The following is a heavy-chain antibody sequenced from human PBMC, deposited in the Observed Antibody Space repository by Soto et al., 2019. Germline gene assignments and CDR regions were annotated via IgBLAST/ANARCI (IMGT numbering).Heavy chain of an antibody. CDR2: IKSKTDGGTT. Sequence: GGSMRLSCAASGFTFSNAWMNWVRQAPGKGLEWVGRIKSKTDGGTTDYAAPVKGRFTISRDDSKNTLYLQMNSLKTEDTAVYYCTKSDYDFWSGYLRAFDIWGQGTMVTVSS. CDR1: GFTFSNAW. V-gene: IGHV3-15*07. J-gene: IGHJ3*02. CDR3: TKSDYDFWSGYLRAFDI. D-gene: IGHD3-3*01.